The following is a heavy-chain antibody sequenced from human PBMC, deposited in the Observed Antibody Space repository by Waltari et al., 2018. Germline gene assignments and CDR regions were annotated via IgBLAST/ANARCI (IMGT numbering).Heavy chain of an antibody. D-gene: IGHD3-3*01. J-gene: IGHJ4*02. CDR1: GFNFGVRW. CDR3: ASDCCGSGYRIHY. CDR2: IDDDGSSA. Sequence: DVHLLESGGGLVQPRGSLRLLCTAHGFNFGVRWMHWVRQVPGKGLVWISRIDDDGSSAIYADSVKGRFTVSRDNAKNTLYLEMNNLKAEDTAVYYCASDCCGSGYRIHYWGQGTLVNVSS. V-gene: IGHV3-74*01.